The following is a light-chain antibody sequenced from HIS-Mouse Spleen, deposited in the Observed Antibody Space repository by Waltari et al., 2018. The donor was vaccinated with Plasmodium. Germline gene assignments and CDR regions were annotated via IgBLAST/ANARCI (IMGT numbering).Light chain of an antibody. V-gene: IGLV2-8*01. CDR1: RSDVGGYNS. Sequence: QSALTQPPSASGSPGPSVTIPCTGTRSDVGGYNSVSWYQQHPGKAPKLMIYEVSKRPSGVPDRFSGSKSGNTASLTVSGLQAEDEADYYCSSYAGSNNLVFGGGTKLTVL. CDR2: EVS. CDR3: SSYAGSNNLV. J-gene: IGLJ2*01.